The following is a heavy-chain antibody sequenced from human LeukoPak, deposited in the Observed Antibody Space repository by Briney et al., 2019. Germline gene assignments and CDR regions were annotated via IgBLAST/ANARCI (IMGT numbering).Heavy chain of an antibody. CDR3: GRQGYTASHYFLDF. Sequence: TSETLSLTCTVSGGSISSYFWGWVRQPPGKGLEWIGRIYTTGTTHYNPSLKSRVTMSIDTSTNQFSLHLRSMTAADTAVYYCGRQGYTASHYFLDFWSQGTLVAVS. CDR2: IYTTGTT. D-gene: IGHD2-2*02. CDR1: GGSISSYF. J-gene: IGHJ4*02. V-gene: IGHV4-4*07.